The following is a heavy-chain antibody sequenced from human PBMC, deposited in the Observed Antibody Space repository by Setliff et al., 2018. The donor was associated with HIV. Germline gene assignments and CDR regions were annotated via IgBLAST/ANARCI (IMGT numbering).Heavy chain of an antibody. V-gene: IGHV4-39*01. D-gene: IGHD3-10*01. Sequence: SETLSLTCNVSGGSISSSSYYWGWIRQPPGKGLEWIGSFHYSGPTSYNPSLRSRVTISVDTSKNQLSLKLTSVTAADTAVYYCARNRVPSSLWGQGTLVTVSS. J-gene: IGHJ4*02. CDR3: ARNRVPSSL. CDR1: GGSISSSSYY. CDR2: FHYSGPT.